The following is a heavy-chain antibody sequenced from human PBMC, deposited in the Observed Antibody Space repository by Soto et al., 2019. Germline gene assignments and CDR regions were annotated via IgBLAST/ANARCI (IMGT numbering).Heavy chain of an antibody. CDR2: IIPILGIA. CDR1: GGTFSSYT. Sequence: QVQLVQSGAEVKKPGSSVKVSCKASGGTFSSYTISWVRQAPGQRLEWMGRIIPILGIANYAQKFQGRVTITADKSTSTAYMELSSLRSEDTAVYYCARRDPRDYYYGMDVWGQGTTVTVSS. CDR3: ARRDPRDYYYGMDV. J-gene: IGHJ6*02. V-gene: IGHV1-69*02.